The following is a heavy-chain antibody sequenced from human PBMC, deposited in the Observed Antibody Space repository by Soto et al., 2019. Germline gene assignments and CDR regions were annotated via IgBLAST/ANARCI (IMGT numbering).Heavy chain of an antibody. CDR2: ISSSSSTI. CDR3: ANIAAAGRVYYYYYMDV. Sequence: EVQLVESGGGLVQPGGSLRLSCAASGFTFSSYSMNWVRQAPGKGLEWVSYISSSSSTIYYADSVKGRFIISRDNAKTSLYLQMNSLRAEDTAVYYCANIAAAGRVYYYYYMDVWGKGTTVTVSS. CDR1: GFTFSSYS. V-gene: IGHV3-48*01. J-gene: IGHJ6*03. D-gene: IGHD6-13*01.